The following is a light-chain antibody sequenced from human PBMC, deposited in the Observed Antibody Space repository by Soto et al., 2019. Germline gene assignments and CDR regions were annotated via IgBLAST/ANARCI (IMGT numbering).Light chain of an antibody. Sequence: EIVMTQSPATLSVSPGERATLSCRASQSVSSNLAWYQQKPGQAPRLLIYGASTRATGIPARFSGSGSGTEFTLTIRSLQSEDFAVYYCQQYNNLPGYTFGQGTKVDIK. CDR1: QSVSSN. CDR2: GAS. V-gene: IGKV3D-15*01. CDR3: QQYNNLPGYT. J-gene: IGKJ2*01.